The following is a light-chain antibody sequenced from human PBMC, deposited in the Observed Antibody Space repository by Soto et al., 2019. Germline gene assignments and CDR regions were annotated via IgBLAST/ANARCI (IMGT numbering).Light chain of an antibody. J-gene: IGKJ4*01. Sequence: EVVMTQSPATVSKFPGEGDTLSCRASQTISTDLAWYQQKPGQAPRLLIYGASTRATGVPDRFSGGGSGTEFTLTISSLQSEDFAFYYCQQNNKWPPVTFGGGTKVEIK. CDR1: QTISTD. CDR3: QQNNKWPPVT. V-gene: IGKV3-15*01. CDR2: GAS.